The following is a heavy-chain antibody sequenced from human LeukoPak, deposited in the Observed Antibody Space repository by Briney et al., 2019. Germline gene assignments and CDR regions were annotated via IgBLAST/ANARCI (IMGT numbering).Heavy chain of an antibody. CDR3: AIPNYDILTGPDLYYFDY. V-gene: IGHV1-69*13. D-gene: IGHD3-9*01. CDR1: GGTFSSYA. CDR2: IIPIFGTA. J-gene: IGHJ4*02. Sequence: SVKVSCKASGGTFSSYAISWVRQAPGQGLEWMGGIIPIFGTANYAQKFQDRVTITADESTSTAYMELSSLRSEDTAVCYCAIPNYDILTGPDLYYFDYWGQGTLVTVSS.